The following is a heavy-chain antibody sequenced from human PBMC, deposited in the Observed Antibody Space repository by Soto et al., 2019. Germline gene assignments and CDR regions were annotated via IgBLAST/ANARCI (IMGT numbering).Heavy chain of an antibody. Sequence: QVQLVQSGAEVKKPGASVKVSCKASGYTFTGYYMHWVRQAPGQGLEWMGWINPNSGGTNYAQKFQGRVTMTRDTSISPAYMELSRLRSDDTAVYYCARVRDAGYSYGPNFDYWGQGTLVTVSS. D-gene: IGHD5-18*01. CDR2: INPNSGGT. CDR3: ARVRDAGYSYGPNFDY. J-gene: IGHJ4*02. CDR1: GYTFTGYY. V-gene: IGHV1-2*02.